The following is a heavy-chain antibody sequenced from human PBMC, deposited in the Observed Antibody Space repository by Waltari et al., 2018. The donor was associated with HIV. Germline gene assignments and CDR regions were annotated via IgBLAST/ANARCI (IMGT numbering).Heavy chain of an antibody. CDR2: IRYNGANE. V-gene: IGHV3-30-3*01. Sequence: QVHLVEPGGGVVQLGRSLRLACAASGFTFSSYAMHWVRQAPGKGLEWVAGIRYNGANEYYAYSVRCRITSARDNSKTTLYLQMNSLRAEDAAVYYCAGGYYYSRFTGYLYPFDDWGQGTLVTVSS. D-gene: IGHD3-9*01. J-gene: IGHJ4*02. CDR3: AGGYYYSRFTGYLYPFDD. CDR1: GFTFSSYA.